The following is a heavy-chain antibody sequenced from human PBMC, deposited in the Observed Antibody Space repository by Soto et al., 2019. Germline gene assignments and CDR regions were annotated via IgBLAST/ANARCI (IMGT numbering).Heavy chain of an antibody. V-gene: IGHV2-5*02. D-gene: IGHD6-19*01. CDR1: GFSLSTSGVG. Sequence: QITLKESGPTLVKPTQTLTLTCTFSGFSLSTSGVGVGWIRQPPGKALEWLALIYWDDDKRSSPSLKSRLTITKDTSTNQVVLTMTNMDPVDTATYYCAHSYSSGWYYGPFDYWGQGTLVTVSS. CDR2: IYWDDDK. J-gene: IGHJ4*02. CDR3: AHSYSSGWYYGPFDY.